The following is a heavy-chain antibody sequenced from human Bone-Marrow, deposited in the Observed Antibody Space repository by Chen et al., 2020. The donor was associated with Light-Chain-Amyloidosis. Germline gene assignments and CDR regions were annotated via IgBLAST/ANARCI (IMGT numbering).Heavy chain of an antibody. J-gene: IGHJ4*02. Sequence: QVQLQESGPGLVKPSGTLSLTCTVSGYSISSGYYWGWIRQPPGKGLEWIGSIYHSGSTYYNPSLKSRVTISVDTSKNQFSLKLSSVTAADTAVYYCAHMRGSDYDYVWGSYRYAENFDYWGQGTLVTVSS. V-gene: IGHV4-38-2*02. CDR1: GYSISSGYY. D-gene: IGHD3-16*02. CDR3: AHMRGSDYDYVWGSYRYAENFDY. CDR2: IYHSGST.